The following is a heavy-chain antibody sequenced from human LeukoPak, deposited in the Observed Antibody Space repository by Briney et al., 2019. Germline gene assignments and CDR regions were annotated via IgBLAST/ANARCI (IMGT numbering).Heavy chain of an antibody. Sequence: ASVKVSCKASGYTFTGYYMHWVRQAPGQGLEWMGWINPNSGGTNYAQKFQGRVTMTRDTSISTAYMELSRLRSDDTAVYYCATSLPVVQGVIFAYWGQGTLVTVSS. V-gene: IGHV1-2*02. J-gene: IGHJ4*02. CDR2: INPNSGGT. D-gene: IGHD3-10*01. CDR1: GYTFTGYY. CDR3: ATSLPVVQGVIFAY.